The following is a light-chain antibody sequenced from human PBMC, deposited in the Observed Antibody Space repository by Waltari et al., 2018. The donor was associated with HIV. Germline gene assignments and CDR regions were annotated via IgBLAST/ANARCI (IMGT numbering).Light chain of an antibody. CDR2: EVS. J-gene: IGLJ2*01. CDR1: SSDVGSYNL. CDR3: SSFTSSSTVV. V-gene: IGLV2-18*02. Sequence: QSALTQPPSVSGSPGQSVTISCTGTSSDVGSYNLVSWYQQSPGTAPKLMVSEVSNRPSGDPERFSGAKSGNTASLTIYGLQAEDEADYYCSSFTSSSTVVFGGGTKLTVL.